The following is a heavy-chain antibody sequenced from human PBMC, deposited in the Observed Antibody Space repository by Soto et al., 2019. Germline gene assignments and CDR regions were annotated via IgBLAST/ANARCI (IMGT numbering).Heavy chain of an antibody. CDR1: GLTVSSSY. V-gene: IGHV3-30-3*01. CDR3: ARAFSTMVRGVIIPFDY. J-gene: IGHJ4*02. D-gene: IGHD3-10*01. CDR2: ISYDGSNK. Sequence: LSCAASGLTVSSSYMSWVRQAPGKGLEWVAVISYDGSNKYYADSVKGRFTISRDNSKNTLYLQMNSLRAEDTAVYYCARAFSTMVRGVIIPFDYWGQGTLVTVSS.